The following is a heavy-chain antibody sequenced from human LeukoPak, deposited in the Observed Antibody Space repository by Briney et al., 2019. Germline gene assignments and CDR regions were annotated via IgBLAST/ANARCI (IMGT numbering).Heavy chain of an antibody. V-gene: IGHV1-2*02. CDR1: GYTFTGQY. CDR2: INPKTGDT. Sequence: ASGKVSCKASGYTFTGQYLYWARQTPGQGLEWMGWINPKTGDTDSAQNFQGRVTMTRDTSITTVYMELSSLTSDDTAVYYCARGYYGMDVWGQGTTVTVSS. CDR3: ARGYYGMDV. J-gene: IGHJ6*02.